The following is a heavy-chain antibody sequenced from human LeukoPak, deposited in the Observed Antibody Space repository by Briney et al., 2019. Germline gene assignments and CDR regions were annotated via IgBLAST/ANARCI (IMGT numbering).Heavy chain of an antibody. CDR1: GYTFTGYY. D-gene: IGHD2-15*01. J-gene: IGHJ4*02. CDR3: ASPLFCSGGSCYGIYYFDY. V-gene: IGHV1-2*02. Sequence: GASVKVSCKASGYTFTGYYMHWVRQAPGQGLEWMGWINPNSGGTNYAQKFQGRVTMTRDTSISTAYMELSRLRSDDTAVYYCASPLFCSGGSCYGIYYFDYWGRGPLVTVSS. CDR2: INPNSGGT.